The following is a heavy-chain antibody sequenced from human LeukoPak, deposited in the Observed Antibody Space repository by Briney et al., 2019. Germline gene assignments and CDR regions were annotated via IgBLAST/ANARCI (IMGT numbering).Heavy chain of an antibody. CDR3: ARDATIASQLSDY. V-gene: IGHV1-18*01. J-gene: IGHJ4*02. CDR2: ISAYNGNT. CDR1: GYTFISYG. Sequence: ASVKVSCKASGYTFISYGITWVRQAPGHGLEWVGWISAYNGNTKYAQNLQDRVTMTTDTSTSTAYMELRSLRSDDTAVYYCARDATIASQLSDYWGQGTLVTVSS. D-gene: IGHD5-24*01.